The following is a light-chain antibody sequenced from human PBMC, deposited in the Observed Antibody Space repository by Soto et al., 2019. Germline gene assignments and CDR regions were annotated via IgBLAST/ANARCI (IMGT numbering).Light chain of an antibody. CDR3: QYYDIDNHDV. Sequence: NFMLTQHHSVSESPGKTITISCTRSSGSIDSNYVQWYQQRPGTSPVIVIYENNQRPSGVPDRFSGSIDSSSNSASLSISGLKTEDEADYYCQYYDIDNHDVFGGGTKLTVL. V-gene: IGLV6-57*01. CDR2: ENN. CDR1: SGSIDSNY. J-gene: IGLJ2*01.